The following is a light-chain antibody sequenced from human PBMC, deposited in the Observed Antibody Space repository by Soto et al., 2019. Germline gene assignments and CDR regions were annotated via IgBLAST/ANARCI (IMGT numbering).Light chain of an antibody. Sequence: DIVMTQSPDSLAVSLGERATINCKSSQSVLYSSNNKNYLAWYQQKPGQPPKLLIYWASTRESGVPDRFSGSGSGTDFTLTINSLQAEDVAVYYCQHYFSTPPYTFGQGTKLEI. CDR1: QSVLYSSNNKNY. CDR3: QHYFSTPPYT. CDR2: WAS. J-gene: IGKJ2*01. V-gene: IGKV4-1*01.